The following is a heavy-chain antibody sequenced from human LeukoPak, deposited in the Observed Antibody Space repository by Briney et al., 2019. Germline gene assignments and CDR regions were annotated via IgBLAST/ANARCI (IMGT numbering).Heavy chain of an antibody. CDR3: AREGDGYNRY. D-gene: IGHD5-24*01. Sequence: PETLSLTCTVSGGSISSYYWSWIRQPPGKGLEWIGYIYYSGSTNYNPSLKSRVTISVDTSKNQFSLKLSSVTAADTAVYYCAREGDGYNRYWGQGTLVTVSS. V-gene: IGHV4-59*01. CDR1: GGSISSYY. CDR2: IYYSGST. J-gene: IGHJ4*02.